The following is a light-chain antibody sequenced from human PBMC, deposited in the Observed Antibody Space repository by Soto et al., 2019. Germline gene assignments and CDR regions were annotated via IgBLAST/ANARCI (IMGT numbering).Light chain of an antibody. V-gene: IGKV1-12*01. CDR2: GAS. CDR3: QQGNSFPPLT. CDR1: QGISNW. Sequence: DIQMTQSPFSVSAFVGDRVTITCRASQGISNWLAWYQQKPGRAPKLLIYGASTLQSGVPSRFSGSGSGTYFTLTISGLRPEDFATYFCQQGNSFPPLTFGGGTRVELK. J-gene: IGKJ4*01.